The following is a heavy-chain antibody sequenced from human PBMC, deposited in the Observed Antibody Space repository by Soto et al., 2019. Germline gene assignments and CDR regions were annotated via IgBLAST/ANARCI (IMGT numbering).Heavy chain of an antibody. D-gene: IGHD3-3*01. CDR3: ARRQDFGGPHYYYGMDV. CDR2: ISYDGSNN. CDR1: GFIINNYA. V-gene: IGHV3-30*04. Sequence: QVQLVESGGGVVQPGRSLRVSCAASGFIINNYAMHWVRQTPGKGLEWMAVISYDGSNNHYADSVKGRFTISRDNSKNTLYLQMNNLRPDDSAVYYCARRQDFGGPHYYYGMDVWGQGTTVTVSS. J-gene: IGHJ6*02.